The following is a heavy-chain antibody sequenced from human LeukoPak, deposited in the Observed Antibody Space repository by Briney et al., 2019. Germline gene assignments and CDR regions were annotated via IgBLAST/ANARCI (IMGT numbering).Heavy chain of an antibody. CDR2: MSRSGGST. Sequence: GRSLRLSCTASGFTFSSCAMSWSRQSPGKGQGWVSAMSRSGGSTYYADSVKGRFTISRDNSKNTLYLQMNSLRAEDTAVYYCAKDQTRIVVVPAAMPPGVDCWGQGTLVTVSS. CDR1: GFTFSSCA. J-gene: IGHJ4*02. CDR3: AKDQTRIVVVPAAMPPGVDC. V-gene: IGHV3-23*01. D-gene: IGHD2-2*01.